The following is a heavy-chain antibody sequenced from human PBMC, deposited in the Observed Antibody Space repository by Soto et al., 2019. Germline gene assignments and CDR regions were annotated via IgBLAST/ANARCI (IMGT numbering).Heavy chain of an antibody. D-gene: IGHD6-19*01. J-gene: IGHJ3*02. CDR1: GGSISSYY. V-gene: IGHV4-59*01. Sequence: SETLSLTCTVSGGSISSYYCSWIRQPPGKGLEWIGYIYYSGSTNYNPSLKSRVTLSVDTSKNQFSLKLSSVTAADTAVYYCARESGYSSGWYLYYAFDIWGQGTMVTVSS. CDR3: ARESGYSSGWYLYYAFDI. CDR2: IYYSGST.